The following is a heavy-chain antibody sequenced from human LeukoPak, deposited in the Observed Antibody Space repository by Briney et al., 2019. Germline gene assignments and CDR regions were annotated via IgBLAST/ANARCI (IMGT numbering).Heavy chain of an antibody. V-gene: IGHV3-48*01. CDR1: GFTFSTYS. CDR3: AKDRRPGHLEYYFDY. CDR2: ISSSSSTI. Sequence: GGSLRLSCAASGFTFSTYSINWVRQAPGKGLEWVSYISSSSSTIYYADSVKGRFTISRDNAKNSLYLQMNSLRAEDTAVYYCAKDRRPGHLEYYFDYWGQGTLVTVSS. D-gene: IGHD3-3*01. J-gene: IGHJ4*02.